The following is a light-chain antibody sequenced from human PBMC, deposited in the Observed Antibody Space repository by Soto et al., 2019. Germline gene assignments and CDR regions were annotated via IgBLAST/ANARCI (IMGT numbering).Light chain of an antibody. Sequence: QSVLTQPASVSGSPGQSITISCTGTSSDVGSYNLVSWYQQHPGKAPKLMIYEGSKRPSGVSNRFSGSKSGNTASLTISGLHAEDEADYYCCSYAGSSPWVFGGGTQLTVL. CDR3: CSYAGSSPWV. V-gene: IGLV2-23*01. CDR2: EGS. J-gene: IGLJ3*02. CDR1: SSDVGSYNL.